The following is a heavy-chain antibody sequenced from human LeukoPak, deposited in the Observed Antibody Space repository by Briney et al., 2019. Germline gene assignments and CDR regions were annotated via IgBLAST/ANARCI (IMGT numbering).Heavy chain of an antibody. D-gene: IGHD6-19*01. J-gene: IGHJ3*02. Sequence: GGSLRLSCAASGFTVSSNYMSWVRQAPGKGLEWVSVIYSGGSTYYADSVKGRFTISRDNSKNTLYLQMNSLRAEDTAVYYCARGTRIAVAGTSGAFDICGQGTMVTISS. CDR3: ARGTRIAVAGTSGAFDI. CDR2: IYSGGST. CDR1: GFTVSSNY. V-gene: IGHV3-66*01.